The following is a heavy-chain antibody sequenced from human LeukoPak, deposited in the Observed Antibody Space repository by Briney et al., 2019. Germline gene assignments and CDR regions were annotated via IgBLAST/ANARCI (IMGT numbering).Heavy chain of an antibody. V-gene: IGHV4-39*01. Sequence: SETLSLTCSVSGDSISRSSYFWGWIRQPPGKGLEWIVSIYYSGSTYYNPSLKSRVTISVDTSRDQFSLKLSSVTAADTAVYYCARLVRYCSGGICYWFDSWGQGTLVTVSS. CDR3: ARLVRYCSGGICYWFDS. CDR1: GDSISRSSYF. D-gene: IGHD2-15*01. CDR2: IYYSGST. J-gene: IGHJ5*01.